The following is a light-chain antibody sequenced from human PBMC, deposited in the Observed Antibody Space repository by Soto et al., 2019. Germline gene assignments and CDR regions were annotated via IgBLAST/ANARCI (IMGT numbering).Light chain of an antibody. CDR3: SSYTSSSTVV. CDR2: DVS. V-gene: IGLV2-14*01. CDR1: SSDVGGYNY. J-gene: IGLJ2*01. Sequence: QSVLTQPASVSGSPGQSIPISCTGTSSDVGGYNYVSWYQQHPGKAPKLMIYDVSNRPSGVSNRFSGSKSGNTASLTISGLQAEAEADYSCSSYTSSSTVVFGGGTKRTV.